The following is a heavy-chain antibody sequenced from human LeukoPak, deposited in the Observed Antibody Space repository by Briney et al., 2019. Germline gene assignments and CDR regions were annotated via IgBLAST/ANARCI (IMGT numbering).Heavy chain of an antibody. D-gene: IGHD3-16*02. Sequence: GSLRLSCAASGFTFSSYAMSWVRQAPGRGLEYVSAITSSGNNIFYADSVEGRFTISRDNSKNTLYLQMGSLRAEDMAVYYCTRGPGYDYVWGSFRADYWGQGTLVTVSS. CDR3: TRGPGYDYVWGSFRADY. V-gene: IGHV3-64*02. CDR2: ITSSGNNI. J-gene: IGHJ4*02. CDR1: GFTFSSYA.